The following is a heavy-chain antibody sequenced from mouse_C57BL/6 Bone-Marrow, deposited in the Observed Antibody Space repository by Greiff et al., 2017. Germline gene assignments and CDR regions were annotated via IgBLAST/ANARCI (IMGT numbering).Heavy chain of an antibody. CDR3: ARLDSSGLAWFAD. V-gene: IGHV1-55*01. CDR1: GYTFTSYW. D-gene: IGHD3-2*02. Sequence: QVQLQQPGAELVKPGASVKMSCKASGYTFTSYWITWVKQRPGQGLEWIGDIYPGSGSTNYNEKFKSKATLTVDTSSSTAYMQLSSLTSEDSAVYYCARLDSSGLAWFADWGQGTLVTVSA. J-gene: IGHJ3*01. CDR2: IYPGSGST.